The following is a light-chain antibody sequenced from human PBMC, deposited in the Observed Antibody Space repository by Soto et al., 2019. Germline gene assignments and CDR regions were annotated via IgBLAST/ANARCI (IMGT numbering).Light chain of an antibody. CDR2: RNN. J-gene: IGLJ1*01. V-gene: IGLV1-47*01. CDR3: AAWDDSLSVYV. Sequence: SGLSLPPSATGTRGQRGIISCSGSISNIGSNPVYWHQQLPGTAPKLLIFRNNQRPSGVPDRFSDSKPGTSASLAISGLRSEDEADYYCAAWDDSLSVYVFGTGTKVTVL. CDR1: ISNIGSNP.